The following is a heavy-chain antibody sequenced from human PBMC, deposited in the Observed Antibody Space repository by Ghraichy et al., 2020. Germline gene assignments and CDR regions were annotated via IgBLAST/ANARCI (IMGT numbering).Heavy chain of an antibody. CDR3: ARDTYYYDSSGYSHHDAFDI. Sequence: ASVKDSCKASGYTFTSYAMHWVRQAPGQRLEWMGWINAGNGNTKYSQKFQGRVTITRDTSASTAYMELSSLRSEDTAVYYCARDTYYYDSSGYSHHDAFDIWGQGTMVTVSS. CDR2: INAGNGNT. D-gene: IGHD3-22*01. CDR1: GYTFTSYA. J-gene: IGHJ3*02. V-gene: IGHV1-3*01.